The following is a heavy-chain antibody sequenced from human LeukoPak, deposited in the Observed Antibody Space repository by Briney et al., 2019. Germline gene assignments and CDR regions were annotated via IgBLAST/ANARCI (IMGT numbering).Heavy chain of an antibody. Sequence: LRLSCAASGFTFTSYSMNWVRQAPGKGLEWIGYIYHSGSTYYNPSLKSRVTISVDRSKNQFSLKLSSVTAADTAVYYCARVPYYYYGMDVWGQGTTVTVSS. CDR3: ARVPYYYYGMDV. CDR1: GFTFTSYS. J-gene: IGHJ6*02. CDR2: IYHSGST. V-gene: IGHV4-30-2*01.